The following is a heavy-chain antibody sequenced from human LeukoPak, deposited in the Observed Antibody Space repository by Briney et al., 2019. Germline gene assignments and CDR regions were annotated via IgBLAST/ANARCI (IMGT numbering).Heavy chain of an antibody. Sequence: SETLSLTCTVSGGSISSYYWSWIRQPAGKRLEWIGRIYTSGSTNYNPSLKSRVTMSVDTSKNQFSLKLSSVTAADTAVYYCAREESGVVPAAIGYYYYYYMDVWGKGTTVTVSS. CDR3: AREESGVVPAAIGYYYYYYMDV. CDR2: IYTSGST. D-gene: IGHD2-2*02. CDR1: GGSISSYY. J-gene: IGHJ6*03. V-gene: IGHV4-4*07.